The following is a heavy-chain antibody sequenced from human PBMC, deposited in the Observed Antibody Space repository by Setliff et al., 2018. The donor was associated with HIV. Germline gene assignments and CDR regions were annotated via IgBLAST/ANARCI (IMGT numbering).Heavy chain of an antibody. D-gene: IGHD3-10*01. Sequence: ASVKVSCKPSGHTFSNSDIHWVRRATGQGLEWMGWMNPNSGVTGYALKFHDRVTMTRGTSISTAYLELRTQTSEDTAVYYCASGKGVGGVVITDGLDVWGKGTTVTVSS. V-gene: IGHV1-8*02. CDR2: MNPNSGVT. J-gene: IGHJ6*04. CDR3: ASGKGVGGVVITDGLDV. CDR1: GHTFSNSD.